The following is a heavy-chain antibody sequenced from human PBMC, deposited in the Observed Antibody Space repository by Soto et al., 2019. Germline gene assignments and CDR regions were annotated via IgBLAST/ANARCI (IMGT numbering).Heavy chain of an antibody. J-gene: IGHJ6*02. Sequence: QVQLVQSGAEVKKPGSSVKVSCKASGGTFSSYTISWVRQAPGQGLEWMGRSIPILGIANYAQKFQGRVTITADKSTSTAYMALSSLRSEATAVYYCASSYGMDVWGQGTTVTVSS. CDR2: SIPILGIA. CDR1: GGTFSSYT. CDR3: ASSYGMDV. V-gene: IGHV1-69*02.